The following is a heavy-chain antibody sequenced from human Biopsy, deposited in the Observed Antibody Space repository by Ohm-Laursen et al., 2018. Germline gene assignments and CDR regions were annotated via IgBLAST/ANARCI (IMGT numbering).Heavy chain of an antibody. CDR1: GDSFTSYA. D-gene: IGHD2/OR15-2a*01. J-gene: IGHJ5*02. Sequence: ASVKVSCKASGDSFTSYAIGWVRQATGQGPEWMGWMNPISGNTGYAHKFRGRVTMTSDSSISTAYLEVSSLTFEDTAVYYCARAVRYRLLSDPWGQGTLVTVSS. CDR2: MNPISGNT. V-gene: IGHV1-8*01. CDR3: ARAVRYRLLSDP.